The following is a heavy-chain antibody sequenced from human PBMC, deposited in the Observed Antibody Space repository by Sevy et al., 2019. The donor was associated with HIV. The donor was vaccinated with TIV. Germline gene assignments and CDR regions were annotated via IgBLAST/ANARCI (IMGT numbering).Heavy chain of an antibody. CDR3: ARELAAAGTGY. D-gene: IGHD6-13*01. CDR1: GFTFSSYS. J-gene: IGHJ4*02. Sequence: GGSLRLSCVASGFTFSSYSMNWVRQAPGKGLEWVSSISSSSSYIYYADSVKGRFTISRDNAKNSLYLQMNSLRAEDTAVYYCARELAAAGTGYWGQGTLVTVSS. CDR2: ISSSSSYI. V-gene: IGHV3-21*01.